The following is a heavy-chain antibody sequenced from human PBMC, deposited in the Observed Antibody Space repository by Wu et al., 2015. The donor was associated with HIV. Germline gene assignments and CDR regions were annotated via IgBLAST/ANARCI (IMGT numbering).Heavy chain of an antibody. CDR2: IIPIFGTT. CDR1: GGSLISYA. CDR3: ARDPDSSSWTRFYYYYGMDV. D-gene: IGHD6-13*01. J-gene: IGHJ6*02. V-gene: IGHV1-69*13. Sequence: QVQFVQSGAEVKKPGSSVKVSCKVSGGSLISYAIHWVRQAPGQGLEWIGRIIPIFGTTNYAQTFQDRVTIVADASTSTAYMEFRSLGSDDTAVYYCARDPDSSSWTRFYYYYGMDVWGQGTTVTVSS.